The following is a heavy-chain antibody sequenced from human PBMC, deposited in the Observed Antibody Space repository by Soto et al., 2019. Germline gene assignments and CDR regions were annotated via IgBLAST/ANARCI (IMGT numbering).Heavy chain of an antibody. V-gene: IGHV3-23*01. CDR3: AKDRMITFGGIIDQATFDY. J-gene: IGHJ4*02. CDR1: GFTFSNYV. CDR2: ISGSGGST. Sequence: EVQLLESGGGLVQPGGSLRLSCAASGFTFSNYVMNWVRQAPGKGLEWVSAISGSGGSTYYADSVKGRFTISRDNSKNSLFLQMHSLRAEDTAVYYCAKDRMITFGGIIDQATFDYWGQGTLVTVSS. D-gene: IGHD3-16*02.